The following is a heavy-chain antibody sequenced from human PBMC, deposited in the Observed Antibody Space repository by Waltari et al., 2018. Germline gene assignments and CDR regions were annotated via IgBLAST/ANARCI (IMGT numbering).Heavy chain of an antibody. CDR1: GFTFSSYS. J-gene: IGHJ4*02. D-gene: IGHD6-13*01. Sequence: VQLVESGGGLVQPGGSLRLSCAASGFTFSSYSMNWVRQAPGKGLEWMGGFDPEDGETIYAQKFQGRVTMTEDTSTDTAYMELSSLRSEDTAVYYCATGVQVEQQHDYWGQGTLVTVSS. V-gene: IGHV1-24*01. CDR3: ATGVQVEQQHDY. CDR2: FDPEDGET.